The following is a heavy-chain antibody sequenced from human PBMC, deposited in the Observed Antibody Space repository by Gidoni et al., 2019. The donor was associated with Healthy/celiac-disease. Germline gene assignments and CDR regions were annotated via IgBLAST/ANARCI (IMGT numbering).Heavy chain of an antibody. CDR1: GGSFSGYY. Sequence: QVQLQQWGAGLLKPSETLSLTCAVYGGSFSGYYWSWIRQPPGKGLEWIGEINHSGSTNYNPSLKSRVTISVDTSKNQFSLKLSSVTAADTAVYYCASARGYCSGGSCYLGDFDYWGQGTLVTVSS. D-gene: IGHD2-15*01. CDR2: INHSGST. CDR3: ASARGYCSGGSCYLGDFDY. J-gene: IGHJ4*02. V-gene: IGHV4-34*01.